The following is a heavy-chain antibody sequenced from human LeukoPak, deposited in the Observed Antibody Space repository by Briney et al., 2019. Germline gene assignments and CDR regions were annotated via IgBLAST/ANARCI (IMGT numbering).Heavy chain of an antibody. CDR3: ARDGYSGSDAL. J-gene: IGHJ4*02. CDR1: GGSISSYY. CDR2: IHYSGST. D-gene: IGHD5-12*01. Sequence: SETLSLTCTVSGGSISSYYWSWIRQPPGKGLEWIGYIHYSGSTNYNPSLKSRLTISVETSKNQFSLKLRSVTAADTAVYYCARDGYSGSDALWGQGTLVTVSS. V-gene: IGHV4-59*01.